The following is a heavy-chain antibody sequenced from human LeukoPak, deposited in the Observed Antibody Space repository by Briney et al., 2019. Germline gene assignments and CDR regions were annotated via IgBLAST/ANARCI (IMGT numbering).Heavy chain of an antibody. D-gene: IGHD4-17*01. CDR1: GFTVSSNY. Sequence: GGSLRLSCAASGFTVSSNYMSWVRQAPGKGLEWVSVICSGGSTYYADSVKGRFTISRDNSKNTLYLQMVSLRAEDTAVYYCASYYGDEGYYFDYWGQGTLVTVSS. V-gene: IGHV3-66*01. J-gene: IGHJ4*02. CDR3: ASYYGDEGYYFDY. CDR2: ICSGGST.